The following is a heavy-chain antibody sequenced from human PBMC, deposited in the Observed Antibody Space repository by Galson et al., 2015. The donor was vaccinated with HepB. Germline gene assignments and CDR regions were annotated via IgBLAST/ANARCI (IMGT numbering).Heavy chain of an antibody. J-gene: IGHJ3*02. V-gene: IGHV4-39*01. CDR2: IYYSGST. D-gene: IGHD6-13*01. Sequence: TLSLTCTVSGGSISSSSYYWGWIRQPPGKGLEWIGSIYYSGSTYYNPSLKSRVTISVDTSKNQFSLKLSSVTAADTAVYYCARPPTISSSWYDGAFDIWGQGTMVTVSS. CDR1: GGSISSSSYY. CDR3: ARPPTISSSWYDGAFDI.